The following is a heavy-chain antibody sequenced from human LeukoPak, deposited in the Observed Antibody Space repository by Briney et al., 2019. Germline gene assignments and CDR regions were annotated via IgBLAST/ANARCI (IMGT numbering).Heavy chain of an antibody. J-gene: IGHJ4*02. V-gene: IGHV3-23*01. CDR3: AKDYDYIWGSYRQFDY. CDR2: ISGSGGST. CDR1: GFTFSSYA. D-gene: IGHD3-16*02. Sequence: QPGGSLRLSCAASGFTFSSYAMSWVRQAPGKGLEWVSAISGSGGSTYYADSVKGRFTISRDNSKNTLYLQMNSLRAEDTAVYYCAKDYDYIWGSYRQFDYWGQGTLVTVSS.